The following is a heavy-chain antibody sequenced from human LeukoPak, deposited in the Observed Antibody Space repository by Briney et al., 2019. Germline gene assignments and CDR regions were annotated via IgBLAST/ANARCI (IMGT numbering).Heavy chain of an antibody. D-gene: IGHD3-22*01. Sequence: GGSLRLSCAASGFTFSSYAMIWVRQAPGKGLEWVSAITGDGGSTYYADSVKGRFTISRDNSRNTLYLQMNSLRAEDTAVYYCAKASSGYYYFDYWGQGTLVTVPS. CDR1: GFTFSSYA. CDR2: ITGDGGST. CDR3: AKASSGYYYFDY. V-gene: IGHV3-23*01. J-gene: IGHJ4*02.